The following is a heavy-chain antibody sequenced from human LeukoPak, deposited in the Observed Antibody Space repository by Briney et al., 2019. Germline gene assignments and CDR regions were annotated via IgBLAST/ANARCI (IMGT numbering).Heavy chain of an antibody. V-gene: IGHV3-74*01. Sequence: GGSLRLSCAASGFTFSSYWIHWVRQVPGKGLVWVSRIHGDGRTTTYADSVKGRFTISRDNAKNTLYLQMNSLRAEDSGIYYCARDPRLEISGMVIDMLDYWGQGTLVTVSS. CDR1: GFTFSSYW. J-gene: IGHJ4*02. D-gene: IGHD3-3*01. CDR3: ARDPRLEISGMVIDMLDY. CDR2: IHGDGRTT.